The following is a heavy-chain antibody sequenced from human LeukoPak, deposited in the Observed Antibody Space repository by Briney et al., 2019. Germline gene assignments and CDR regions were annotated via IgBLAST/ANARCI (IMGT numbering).Heavy chain of an antibody. J-gene: IGHJ4*02. CDR2: INTNTGNP. V-gene: IGHV7-4-1*02. CDR1: GYTFTSYA. D-gene: IGHD5-18*01. Sequence: GASVKVSCKASGYTFTSYAMNWVRQAPGQGLEWMGWINTNTGNPTYAQGFTGRFVFSLDTSVGTAYLQISSLKAEDTAVYYCARGYSYGSPSEAYYFDYWGQGTLVTVSS. CDR3: ARGYSYGSPSEAYYFDY.